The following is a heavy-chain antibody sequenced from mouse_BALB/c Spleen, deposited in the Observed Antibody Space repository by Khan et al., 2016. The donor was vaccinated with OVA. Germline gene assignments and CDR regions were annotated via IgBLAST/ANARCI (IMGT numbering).Heavy chain of an antibody. CDR2: IYPFNDDA. CDR1: GYTFTSYV. J-gene: IGHJ3*01. D-gene: IGHD1-1*02. CDR3: APVGTSSVSFAY. V-gene: IGHV1S136*01. Sequence: IQLVQSGPELVKPGASVKMSCKASGYTFTSYVMHWVKQKPGLGLEWIGYIYPFNDDAKYNEKFKGKATLTSDKSSSTAYMELSSLTSEDSAVYYGAPVGTSSVSFAYWGQGTLVTVSA.